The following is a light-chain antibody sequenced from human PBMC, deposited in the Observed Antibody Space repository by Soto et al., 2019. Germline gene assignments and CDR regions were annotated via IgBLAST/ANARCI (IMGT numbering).Light chain of an antibody. Sequence: EIVMTQSPDSLAVSLGERATINCKSSQSLLYTSNNVNYLTWYQQKPGQPPKLLIYWASTRESGVPDRFSGSGSRTDFTLTISSLQAEDAAIYYCQQYYSNWTFGQGTKVEIK. CDR3: QQYYSNWT. CDR2: WAS. CDR1: QSLLYTSNNVNY. V-gene: IGKV4-1*01. J-gene: IGKJ1*01.